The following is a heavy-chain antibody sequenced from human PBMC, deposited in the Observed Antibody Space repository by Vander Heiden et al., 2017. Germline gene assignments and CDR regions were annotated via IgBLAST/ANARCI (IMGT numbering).Heavy chain of an antibody. Sequence: QVQLQESAPGLVKPSETLSLTCTVARGCISSYYCICIRPPPGKGLEWIGYIYYSGSTNYNPSLKSRVTISVDTSKNQFSLKLSSVTAADTAVYYCARHPYYYDSSGYNNWFDPWGQGTLVTVSS. CDR2: IYYSGST. CDR3: ARHPYYYDSSGYNNWFDP. V-gene: IGHV4-59*08. J-gene: IGHJ5*02. CDR1: RGCISSYY. D-gene: IGHD3-22*01.